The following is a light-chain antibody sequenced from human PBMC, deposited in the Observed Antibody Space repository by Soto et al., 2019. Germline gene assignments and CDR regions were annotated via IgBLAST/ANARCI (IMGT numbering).Light chain of an antibody. CDR3: QQRSNWPTWT. J-gene: IGKJ1*01. CDR2: GAS. CDR1: QSVSSN. V-gene: IGKV3-15*01. Sequence: IVLTQSPGTLSLSPGERATLSCRASQSVSSNLAWYQQKPGQAPRLLIYGASTRATGIPARFSGSGSGTEFILTISSLQSEDFGVYYCQQRSNWPTWTFGQGTKVDIK.